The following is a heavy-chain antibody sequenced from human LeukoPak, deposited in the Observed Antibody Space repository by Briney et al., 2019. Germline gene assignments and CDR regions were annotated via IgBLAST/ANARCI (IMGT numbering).Heavy chain of an antibody. CDR3: ARESYYDILTGYPY. CDR1: GFTFSSYW. CDR2: IKQDGSEK. V-gene: IGHV3-7*01. D-gene: IGHD3-9*01. Sequence: GGSLRLSXAASGFTFSSYWMSWVRQAPGKGLEWVANIKQDGSEKYYVDSVKGRFTISRDNAKNSLYLQMNSLRAEDTAVYYCARESYYDILTGYPYWGQGTLVTVSS. J-gene: IGHJ4*02.